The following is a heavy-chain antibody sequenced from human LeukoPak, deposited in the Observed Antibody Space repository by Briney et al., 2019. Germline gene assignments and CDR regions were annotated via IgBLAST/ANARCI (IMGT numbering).Heavy chain of an antibody. CDR3: ARDSILPLYYYQSSASGYAFDI. V-gene: IGHV4-59*01. CDR1: GGSISTYY. J-gene: IGHJ3*02. Sequence: SETLSLTCTVSGGSISTYYWSWIRQPPGKGLEWIGYINYSGSTNYNPSLKSRVTISADTSKNQFSLKLTSVTAADTALYYCARDSILPLYYYQSSASGYAFDICGQGTMVTVSS. D-gene: IGHD3-22*01. CDR2: INYSGST.